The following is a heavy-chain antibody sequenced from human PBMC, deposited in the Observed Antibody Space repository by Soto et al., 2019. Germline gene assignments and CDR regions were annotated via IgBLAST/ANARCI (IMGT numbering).Heavy chain of an antibody. V-gene: IGHV1-18*01. J-gene: IGHJ4*02. CDR2: ISAYNGNT. D-gene: IGHD1-26*01. Sequence: QIQLVQSGAEVKKPGASVKVSCKASGYTFTSYGFSWVRQAPGQGLERMGWISAYNGNTNYAQKFQGRVTMTTGTSTSTAYLELRSLRSDDTAVYYCARDPAVGAFPGFDYWGQGTLVTVSS. CDR1: GYTFTSYG. CDR3: ARDPAVGAFPGFDY.